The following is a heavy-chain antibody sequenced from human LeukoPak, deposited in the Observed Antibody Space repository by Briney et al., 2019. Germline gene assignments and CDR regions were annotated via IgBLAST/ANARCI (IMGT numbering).Heavy chain of an antibody. D-gene: IGHD5-24*01. CDR2: ISYDGSNK. J-gene: IGHJ4*02. V-gene: IGHV3-30-3*01. CDR1: GFTFSSYA. CDR3: ARGQMYLDY. Sequence: GGSLRLSCAASGFTFSSYAMHWVRKAPGKGLKWVAVISYDGSNKYYADSVKGRFTISRDNSKNTLYLQMNSLRAEDTAVYYCARGQMYLDYWGQGTLVTVSS.